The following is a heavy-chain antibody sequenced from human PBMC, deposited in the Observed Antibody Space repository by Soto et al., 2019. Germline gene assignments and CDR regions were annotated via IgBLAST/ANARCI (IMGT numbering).Heavy chain of an antibody. CDR1: GYPFTHYG. CDR2: ISPFNGNT. CDR3: ARDQSFDRSYYYGIDV. J-gene: IGHJ6*02. D-gene: IGHD3-22*01. Sequence: QVQLVRSGAEVKRPGASVKVSCKSSGYPFTHYGITWVRQAPGLGLEWMGWISPFNGNTNYGQKFQGRVTLTTDTYTSTVYMELRSLGSDDTALYYCARDQSFDRSYYYGIDVWGQGTTVTVSS. V-gene: IGHV1-18*01.